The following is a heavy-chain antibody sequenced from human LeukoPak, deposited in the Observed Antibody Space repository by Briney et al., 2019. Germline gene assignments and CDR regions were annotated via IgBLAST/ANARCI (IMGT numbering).Heavy chain of an antibody. J-gene: IGHJ4*02. CDR2: IKQDGSEK. D-gene: IGHD5-18*01. Sequence: GGSLRLSCAASGFTVSSNYMSWVRQAPGKGLEWVANIKQDGSEKYYVDSVKGRFTISRDNAKNSLYLQMNSLRAEDTAVYYCARDRYDTAMAYYFDYWGQGTLVTVSS. V-gene: IGHV3-7*01. CDR1: GFTVSSNY. CDR3: ARDRYDTAMAYYFDY.